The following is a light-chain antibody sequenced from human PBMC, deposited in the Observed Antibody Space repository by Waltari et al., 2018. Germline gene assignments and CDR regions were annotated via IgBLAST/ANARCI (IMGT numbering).Light chain of an antibody. V-gene: IGKV1-9*01. CDR1: QGISSY. Sequence: IQLTQSPSSLSASVGDRVTSTCRASQGISSYLGWYQQKPGKAPKTLIYEASTLQSGVPSRFSGSGSGTDFTLIISSLQPEDFATYFCQQLSTYPLTFGGGTKVETK. CDR3: QQLSTYPLT. J-gene: IGKJ4*01. CDR2: EAS.